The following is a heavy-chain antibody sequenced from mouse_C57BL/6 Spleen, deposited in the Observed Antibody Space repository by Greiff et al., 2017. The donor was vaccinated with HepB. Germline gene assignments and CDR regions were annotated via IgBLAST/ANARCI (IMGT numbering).Heavy chain of an antibody. D-gene: IGHD1-1*01. CDR3: ASEGSTYWYFDV. CDR1: GYTFTSYW. Sequence: VQLQQSGAELAKPGASVKLSCKASGYTFTSYWMHWVKQRPGQGLEWIGYINPSGGYTKYTQKFKDKSTLTADKSSSTAYMQLSSLTYKDSAVYYCASEGSTYWYFDVWGKGTTVTVSS. J-gene: IGHJ1*03. V-gene: IGHV1-7*01. CDR2: INPSGGYT.